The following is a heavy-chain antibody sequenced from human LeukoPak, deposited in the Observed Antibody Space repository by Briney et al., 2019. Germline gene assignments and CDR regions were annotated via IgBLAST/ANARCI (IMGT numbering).Heavy chain of an antibody. CDR2: ISYGGHT. V-gene: IGHV4-39*01. Sequence: SETLSLTCAVSGASFSSSGYYWIWIRQPPGKGLEWIGSISYGGHTYYSPSLRSRVTISVDTSNNRFSLQLSSVTAADTAVYYCARQIALAGEWAFDIWGQGTMVTVSS. D-gene: IGHD6-19*01. CDR3: ARQIALAGEWAFDI. CDR1: GASFSSSGYY. J-gene: IGHJ3*02.